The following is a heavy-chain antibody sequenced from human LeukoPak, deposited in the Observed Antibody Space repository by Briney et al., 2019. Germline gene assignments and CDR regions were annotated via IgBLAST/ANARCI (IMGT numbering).Heavy chain of an antibody. J-gene: IGHJ6*03. D-gene: IGHD2-15*01. CDR2: ISSNGGST. CDR1: RFTFSSYA. Sequence: PGGSLRLSCAASRFTFSSYAMHWVRQAPGKGLEYVSAISSNGGSTDYANSVKGRFTISRDNSKNTLYLQMGSLRAEDMAVYYCARRRRYCSGGSCTGADPETYYMDVWGKGTTVTVSS. CDR3: ARRRRYCSGGSCTGADPETYYMDV. V-gene: IGHV3-64*01.